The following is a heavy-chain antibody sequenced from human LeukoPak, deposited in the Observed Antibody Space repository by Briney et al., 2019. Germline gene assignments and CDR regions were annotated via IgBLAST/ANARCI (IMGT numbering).Heavy chain of an antibody. D-gene: IGHD6-19*01. CDR3: AKAVGSGAWYSVVY. V-gene: IGHV3-23*01. CDR2: ISGSGDST. J-gene: IGHJ4*02. CDR1: GFTFSTYA. Sequence: GGSLRLSCAASGFTFSTYAMSWVRQAPGKGLEWVSTISGSGDSTYYADSVKGRFTLSRDTSKNTLYLQMNSLRAEDTAIYYCAKAVGSGAWYSVVYWGQGTLVTVSS.